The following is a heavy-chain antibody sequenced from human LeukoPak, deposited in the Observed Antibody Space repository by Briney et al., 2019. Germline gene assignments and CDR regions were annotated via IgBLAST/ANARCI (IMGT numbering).Heavy chain of an antibody. CDR3: ATRHLDPYYYHSSGYSALDI. Sequence: GESLKISCQGSGYSFTSYWIGWVRQMPGKGLEWMGIIYPGDSDTRYSPSFHRQATISADQSTRTAYLQWSTLKASDTAMYYCATRHLDPYYYHSSGYSALDIWGQGTMVTVSS. CDR1: GYSFTSYW. V-gene: IGHV5-51*01. CDR2: IYPGDSDT. J-gene: IGHJ3*02. D-gene: IGHD3-22*01.